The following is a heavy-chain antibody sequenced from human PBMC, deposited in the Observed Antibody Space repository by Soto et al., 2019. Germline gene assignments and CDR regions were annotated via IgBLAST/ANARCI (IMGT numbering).Heavy chain of an antibody. J-gene: IGHJ6*02. CDR3: ARDTVGALGVGMDV. CDR1: GYTFTGYY. Sequence: QAQLVQSGAEVRKPGASVKVSCKASGYTFTGYYIHWVRQAPGQGLEWMGEINSGGGNTKNAQKFQGRVTMTRETPTSTVYMELRSLRSEDTAVYYCARDTVGALGVGMDVWGQGHTVTVSS. D-gene: IGHD3-16*01. V-gene: IGHV1-46*01. CDR2: INSGGGNT.